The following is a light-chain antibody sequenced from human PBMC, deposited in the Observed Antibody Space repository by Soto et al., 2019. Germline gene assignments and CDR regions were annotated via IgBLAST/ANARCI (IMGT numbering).Light chain of an antibody. V-gene: IGKV1-5*03. CDR1: QTISIW. Sequence: DIQMTQSPSTLSASVGDTVSITCRASQTISIWLAWYQLKPGKAPKLLIHKASTVESGVPSRFRGSGSGTEFTLTITRLLPDDVATYFCHQYSAVSYTFGQGTELEI. CDR3: HQYSAVSYT. CDR2: KAS. J-gene: IGKJ2*01.